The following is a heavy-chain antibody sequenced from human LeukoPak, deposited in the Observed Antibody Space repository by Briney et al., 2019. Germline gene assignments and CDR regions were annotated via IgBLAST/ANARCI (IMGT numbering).Heavy chain of an antibody. J-gene: IGHJ4*02. CDR1: GLTFNSHS. D-gene: IGHD3-10*01. Sequence: GGSLRLSCVASGLTFNSHSMSWVRQAPGMGLEWVSVVSTNGDVTFYADSVKGRFTISRDNSKNTLFLQMNSLRAEGTAVYYCAKLSLSGRSQSADYWGQGTLVTVSS. CDR3: AKLSLSGRSQSADY. CDR2: VSTNGDVT. V-gene: IGHV3-23*01.